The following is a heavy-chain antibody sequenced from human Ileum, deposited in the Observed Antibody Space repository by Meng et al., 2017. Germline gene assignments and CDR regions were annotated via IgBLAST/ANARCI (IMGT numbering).Heavy chain of an antibody. CDR1: GFTFSSYE. V-gene: IGHV3-48*03. Sequence: GGSLRLSCAASGFTFSSYEMNWVRQAPGKGLEWDSYISSSGSTIDYADPWKGRFTISRDNAKNSLYMQMNSLRAEDTAVYYCARDRRLGYCSGGSCYSAENYWGQGTLVTVSS. J-gene: IGHJ4*02. CDR3: ARDRRLGYCSGGSCYSAENY. CDR2: ISSSGSTI. D-gene: IGHD2-15*01.